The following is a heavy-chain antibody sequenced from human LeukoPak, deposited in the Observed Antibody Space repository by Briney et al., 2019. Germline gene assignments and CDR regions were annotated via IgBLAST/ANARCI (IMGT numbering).Heavy chain of an antibody. CDR3: AKDILPRYSSGWTSGFDY. J-gene: IGHJ4*02. Sequence: GGSLRLSCAASGFTFSSYGMHWVRQAPGKGLEWVAVISYDGSNKYYADSVKGRFTISRDNSKNTLYLQMNSLRAEDAAVYYCAKDILPRYSSGWTSGFDYWGQGTLVTVSS. CDR2: ISYDGSNK. V-gene: IGHV3-30*18. CDR1: GFTFSSYG. D-gene: IGHD6-19*01.